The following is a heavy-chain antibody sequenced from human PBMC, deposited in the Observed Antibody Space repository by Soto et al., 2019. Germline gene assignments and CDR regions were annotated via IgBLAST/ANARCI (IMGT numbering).Heavy chain of an antibody. CDR1: GYTFTGYY. D-gene: IGHD1-26*01. Sequence: QVQLVQSGAEVKKPGASVKASCKASGYTFTGYYMHWVRQAPGQGLEWMGWINPNSGGTNYAQKLQGWVTMTRDTSISTAYMELSRLRSDDTAVDYCARLGSCKGATCFDYWGQGTLVTVSS. CDR2: INPNSGGT. CDR3: ARLGSCKGATCFDY. V-gene: IGHV1-2*04. J-gene: IGHJ4*02.